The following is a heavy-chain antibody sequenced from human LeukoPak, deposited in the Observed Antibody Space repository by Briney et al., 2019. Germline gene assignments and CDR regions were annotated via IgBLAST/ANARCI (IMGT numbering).Heavy chain of an antibody. CDR3: ARHVLGSSGSHYFDD. CDR1: GYSFTNYW. J-gene: IGHJ4*02. V-gene: IGHV5-10-1*01. D-gene: IGHD6-19*01. Sequence: GESLRISCQGSGYSFTNYWITWVRQLPGKGLEWMGRIGPADSETKYSPSFQGHVTLSADKSISTAYLQWSSLKASDTAMYYCARHVLGSSGSHYFDDWGQGTLVTVSS. CDR2: IGPADSET.